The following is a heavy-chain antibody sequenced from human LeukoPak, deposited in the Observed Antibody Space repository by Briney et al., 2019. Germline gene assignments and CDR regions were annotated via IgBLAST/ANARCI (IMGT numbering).Heavy chain of an antibody. D-gene: IGHD3-22*01. J-gene: IGHJ4*02. CDR2: IYYSGST. Sequence: SETLSLTCTVSGGSISSYYWSWIRQPPGKGLEWIGYIYYSGSTNYNPSLKSRVTISVDASKNQFSLKLSSVTAADTAVYYCARLPFYYDSGGYRYYFDYWGQRTLVTVSS. CDR3: ARLPFYYDSGGYRYYFDY. CDR1: GGSISSYY. V-gene: IGHV4-59*08.